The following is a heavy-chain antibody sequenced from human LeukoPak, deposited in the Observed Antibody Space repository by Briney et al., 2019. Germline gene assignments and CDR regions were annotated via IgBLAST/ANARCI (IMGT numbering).Heavy chain of an antibody. CDR2: ISGSADRT. D-gene: IGHD5-18*01. CDR1: GLIFSTYA. CDR3: AGSSASRGYNYGRFDC. V-gene: IGHV3-23*01. J-gene: IGHJ4*02. Sequence: GGSLRPSCTASGLIFSTYAMSWVRQAPGKGLEWVSTISGSADRTYYADSVKGRFTISRDNSKNTLSLQMNSLRAEDAAVYYCAGSSASRGYNYGRFDCWGQGTLVTVSS.